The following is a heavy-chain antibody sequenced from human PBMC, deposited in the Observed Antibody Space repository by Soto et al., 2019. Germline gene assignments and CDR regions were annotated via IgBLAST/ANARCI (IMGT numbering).Heavy chain of an antibody. V-gene: IGHV3-74*01. CDR1: GFSFSSYW. J-gene: IGHJ4*02. D-gene: IGHD1-26*01. CDR2: INSDGTIT. CDR3: VRDGGGSYRRHFDY. Sequence: VQLVESGGGLVQPGGSLRISCAASGFSFSSYWMHWVRQVPGKGLVWVSHINSDGTITIYADSVKGRFTISRDNGKNTLSLQMSSLRAEDTAVYYCVRDGGGSYRRHFDYWGQGTLVTVSS.